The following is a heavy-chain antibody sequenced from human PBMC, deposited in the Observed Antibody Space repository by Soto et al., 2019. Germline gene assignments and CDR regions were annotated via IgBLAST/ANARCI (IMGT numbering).Heavy chain of an antibody. J-gene: IGHJ4*02. CDR3: AAWGYNGLLDY. CDR2: ISGSGGST. V-gene: IGHV3-23*01. CDR1: GFTFSSYA. D-gene: IGHD5-12*01. Sequence: GGSLRLSCAASGFTFSSYAMNWVRQAPGRGLEWVSGISGSGGSTYYADSVKGRFTISRDNSKNTLYLQMNSLRAEDTAIHYCAAWGYNGLLDYWGQGILVTVSS.